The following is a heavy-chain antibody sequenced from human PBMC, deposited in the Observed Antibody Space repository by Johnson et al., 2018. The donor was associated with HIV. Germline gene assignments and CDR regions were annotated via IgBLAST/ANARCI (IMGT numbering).Heavy chain of an antibody. CDR1: GFTFSSYG. J-gene: IGHJ3*02. CDR2: IYSGGST. Sequence: QVQLVESGGGVVQPGRSLRLSCAASGFTFSSYGMHWVRQAPGKGLEWVSVIYSGGSTYYTVSVKGRFTISRDNGRGLVYLQMHSLTAADTAVYYCARKYIWGQGTMVTVSS. CDR3: ARKYI. V-gene: IGHV3-NL1*01.